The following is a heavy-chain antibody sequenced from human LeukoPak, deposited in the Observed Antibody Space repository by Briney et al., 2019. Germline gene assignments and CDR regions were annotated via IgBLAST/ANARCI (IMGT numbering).Heavy chain of an antibody. CDR1: GGSIGTYY. CDR2: VFNTGST. V-gene: IGHV4-4*07. D-gene: IGHD1-1*01. Sequence: SETLSLTCTVSGGSIGTYYWSWIRQPAGKGLEWIGRVFNTGSTNYNPSLKSRVTMSIDTPKNHFSLKLNSVTAADTAVYYCARTTGSYYFDHWGQGTLVTVSS. J-gene: IGHJ4*02. CDR3: ARTTGSYYFDH.